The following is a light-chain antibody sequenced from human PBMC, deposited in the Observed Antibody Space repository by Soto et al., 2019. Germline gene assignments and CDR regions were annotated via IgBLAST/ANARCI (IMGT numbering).Light chain of an antibody. Sequence: DIQMTQSPSSLSASVGDRVTITCRASESISNNLNWYQHKPGKSPKVLIYAASSLQSGVPSRLSGSGSGTDFILTITSLQAEDFATYYCQQSYSSLGFTFGPGTKVDL. CDR3: QQSYSSLGFT. J-gene: IGKJ3*01. CDR1: ESISNN. CDR2: AAS. V-gene: IGKV1-39*01.